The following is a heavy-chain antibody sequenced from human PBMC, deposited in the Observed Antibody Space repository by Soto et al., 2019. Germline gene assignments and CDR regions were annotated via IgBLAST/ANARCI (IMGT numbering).Heavy chain of an antibody. J-gene: IGHJ5*02. CDR3: ARSRGGGSHPWFDP. CDR1: ENTFSSYW. Sequence: ESLKISCKGSENTFSSYWIAWVRQLPGKGLECMGIIYPDDSDTRYSPSFQGQVTISVDKSITTAYLQWSSLKASDTAMYYCARSRGGGSHPWFDPWGQGTQVTVSS. CDR2: IYPDDSDT. V-gene: IGHV5-51*01. D-gene: IGHD2-15*01.